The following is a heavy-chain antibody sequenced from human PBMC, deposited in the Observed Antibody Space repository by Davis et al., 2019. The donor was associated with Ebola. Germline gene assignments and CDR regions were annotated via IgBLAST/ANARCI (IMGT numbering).Heavy chain of an antibody. CDR1: GFTFSSYA. CDR3: AYPRTYYYYYGMDV. J-gene: IGHJ6*04. CDR2: ISYDGSNQ. Sequence: PGGSLRLSCAASGFTFSSYAMHWVRQAPGKGLEWVAVISYDGSNQYYADSVKGRFTISRDNSKNTLYLQMNSLRAEETAVYYCAYPRTYYYYYGMDVRGKGTTVTVSS. V-gene: IGHV3-30-3*01.